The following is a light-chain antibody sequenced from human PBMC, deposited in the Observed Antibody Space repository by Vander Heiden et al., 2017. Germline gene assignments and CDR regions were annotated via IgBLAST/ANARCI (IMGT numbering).Light chain of an antibody. V-gene: IGLV3-27*01. J-gene: IGLJ3*02. CDR2: KDS. CDR1: VLAKKY. CDR3: YSATDNIGV. Sequence: SYELTQPSSVSVSPGQTARITCSGDVLAKKYARWFQQEPGQAPVLIIYKDSERPSGIPERFSGSSSGTTVTLTISGAQVEDEADYYCYSATDNIGVFGGGTKLTVL.